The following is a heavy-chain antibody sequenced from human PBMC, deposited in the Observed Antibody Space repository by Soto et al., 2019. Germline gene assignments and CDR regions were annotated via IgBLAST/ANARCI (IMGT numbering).Heavy chain of an antibody. CDR1: GGSISSSSYY. CDR2: IYYSGST. CDR3: ARSDGRY. V-gene: IGHV4-61*05. Sequence: SETLSLTCTVSGGSISSSSYYWGWIRQPPGKGLEWIGYIYYSGSTNYNPSLKSRVTISVDTSKNQFSLKLSSVTAADTAVYYCARSDGRYWGQGTLVPVSS. J-gene: IGHJ4*02.